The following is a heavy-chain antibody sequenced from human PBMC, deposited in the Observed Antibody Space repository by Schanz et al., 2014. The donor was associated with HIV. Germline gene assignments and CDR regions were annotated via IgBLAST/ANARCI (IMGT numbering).Heavy chain of an antibody. CDR2: FDPEDGET. CDR3: ARGSVVRGVDN. Sequence: QVQLEQSGAEVKKPGASVKVSCKVSGYILSELSMHWVRQAPGKGLEWMGSFDPEDGETIYAQKFQGRVTITADKSTSTVSVELSSLRFEDTAVYFCARGSVVRGVDNWGQGALVIVSS. CDR1: GYILSELS. J-gene: IGHJ4*02. D-gene: IGHD3-10*01. V-gene: IGHV1-24*01.